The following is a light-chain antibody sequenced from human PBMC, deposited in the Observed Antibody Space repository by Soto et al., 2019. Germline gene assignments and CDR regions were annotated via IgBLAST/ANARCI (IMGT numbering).Light chain of an antibody. V-gene: IGKV1-5*03. Sequence: DIQMTQSPSTLSASVGDRVTITCRASQSISSWLAWYQQKPGQAPKLLIYKASTLQSGVPSRFSGSGXGTEFTLAISSLQPDDSATYYCQQYNDNWTFGQGTKVEIK. CDR3: QQYNDNWT. CDR1: QSISSW. J-gene: IGKJ1*01. CDR2: KAS.